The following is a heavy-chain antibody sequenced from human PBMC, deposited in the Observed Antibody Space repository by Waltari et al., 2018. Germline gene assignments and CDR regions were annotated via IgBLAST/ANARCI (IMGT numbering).Heavy chain of an antibody. Sequence: QVQLQQWGAGLLKPSETLSLTCAVYGGSFSGYYWSWIRQPPGKGLEWIGEINHSGSTNYNPYLKSRVTISVDTSKNQCSLKLSSVTAADTAVYYCARGLGIIDYWGQGTLVTVSS. V-gene: IGHV4-34*01. D-gene: IGHD3-16*01. CDR2: INHSGST. CDR3: ARGLGIIDY. J-gene: IGHJ4*02. CDR1: GGSFSGYY.